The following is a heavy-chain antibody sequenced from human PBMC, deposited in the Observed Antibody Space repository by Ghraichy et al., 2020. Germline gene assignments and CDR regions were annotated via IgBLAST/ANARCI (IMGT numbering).Heavy chain of an antibody. D-gene: IGHD3-10*01. Sequence: SETLSLTCTVSGGSISSGGYYWSWIRQHPGKGLEWIGYNYYSGSTYYNPSLKSRVTISVDTSKNQFSLKLSSVAAADTAVYYCARGEGIVLLCPPLLWGQGTMVTVSS. J-gene: IGHJ3*01. CDR3: ARGEGIVLLCPPLL. CDR2: NYYSGST. V-gene: IGHV4-31*03. CDR1: GGSISSGGYY.